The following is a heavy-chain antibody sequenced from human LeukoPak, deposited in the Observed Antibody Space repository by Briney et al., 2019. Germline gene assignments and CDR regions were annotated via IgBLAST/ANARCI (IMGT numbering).Heavy chain of an antibody. CDR3: TKNIAAPGRVDYQYYAMDE. Sequence: GGSLRLSCAASGFNFRGYWMTWVRQAPGKGLQWVASVKQDGSDEYHVDSVKGRFTISRDNAKNSMYLQMNNLRGEDTAVYYCTKNIAAPGRVDYQYYAMDEWGQGTTVTVS. D-gene: IGHD6-25*01. J-gene: IGHJ6*02. CDR1: GFNFRGYW. V-gene: IGHV3-7*01. CDR2: VKQDGSDE.